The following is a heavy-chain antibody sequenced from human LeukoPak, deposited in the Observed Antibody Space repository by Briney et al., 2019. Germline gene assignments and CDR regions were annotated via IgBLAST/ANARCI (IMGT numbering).Heavy chain of an antibody. Sequence: SETLSLTCTVSGGSLSSYYWSWIRQPPGKGLEWIGYIYYSGSTNYNPSLKSRVTISVDTSKNQFSLKLSSVTAADTAVYYCARGEYSSSYSPLNYWGQGTLVTVSS. CDR2: IYYSGST. CDR1: GGSLSSYY. V-gene: IGHV4-59*01. CDR3: ARGEYSSSYSPLNY. J-gene: IGHJ4*02. D-gene: IGHD6-6*01.